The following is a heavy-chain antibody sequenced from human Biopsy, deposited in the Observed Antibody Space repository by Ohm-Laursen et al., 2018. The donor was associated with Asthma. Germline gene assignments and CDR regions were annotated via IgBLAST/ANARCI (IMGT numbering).Heavy chain of an antibody. V-gene: IGHV1-3*04. CDR2: VNTGNGDT. CDR3: ARTYYDFLTGQVKDVFGV. Sequence: SVKVSCNTSGYTFISFAIHWVRQAPGQRLEWMGWVNTGNGDTKYSQKFQGRVTITRDTSASTAYMELRSLRSEDTATYYCARTYYDFLTGQVKDVFGVWGQGTMVTVSS. CDR1: GYTFISFA. D-gene: IGHD3-9*01. J-gene: IGHJ3*01.